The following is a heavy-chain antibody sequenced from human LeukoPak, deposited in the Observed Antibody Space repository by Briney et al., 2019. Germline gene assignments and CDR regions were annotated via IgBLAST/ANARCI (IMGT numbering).Heavy chain of an antibody. Sequence: PSETLSLTCTVSGGSISSYYWSWIRQPPGKGLEWIGYIYYSGSTNYNPSLKSRVTISVDTSKNQFSLKLSSVTAADTAVYYCARCNGDFSYYFDYWGQGTLVTVSS. CDR1: GGSISSYY. J-gene: IGHJ4*02. CDR3: ARCNGDFSYYFDY. V-gene: IGHV4-59*01. CDR2: IYYSGST. D-gene: IGHD4-17*01.